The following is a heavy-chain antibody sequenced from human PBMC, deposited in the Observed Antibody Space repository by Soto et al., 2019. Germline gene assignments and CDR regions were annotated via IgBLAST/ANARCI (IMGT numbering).Heavy chain of an antibody. J-gene: IGHJ4*02. CDR1: GFTFSSYA. CDR2: ISGSGDTT. V-gene: IGHV3-23*01. D-gene: IGHD4-17*01. Sequence: EVRLLESGGGLVQPGGSLRLSCAASGFTFSSYAMSWVRQAPGKGLEWVSLISGSGDTTYYADSVKGRFTISRDNSKNTLYLQMNSLRAEDTAVYYWASMTTAYWGQGTLVTVSS. CDR3: ASMTTAY.